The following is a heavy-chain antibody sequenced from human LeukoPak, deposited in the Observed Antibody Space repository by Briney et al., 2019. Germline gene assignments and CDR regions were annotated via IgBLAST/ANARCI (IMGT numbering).Heavy chain of an antibody. J-gene: IGHJ4*02. D-gene: IGHD3-3*01. Sequence: GGSLRLSCAASGFTFSSYAMSWVRQAPGKGLEWVSAISGSGGSTYYADSVKGRFTISRDNSKNALYLQMNSLRAEDTAVYYCAADPTYYDFWSGPGWGQGTLVTVSS. CDR3: AADPTYYDFWSGPG. CDR2: ISGSGGST. V-gene: IGHV3-23*01. CDR1: GFTFSSYA.